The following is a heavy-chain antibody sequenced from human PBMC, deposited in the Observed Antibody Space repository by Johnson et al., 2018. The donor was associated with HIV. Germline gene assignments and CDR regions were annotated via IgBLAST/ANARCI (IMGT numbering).Heavy chain of an antibody. CDR2: IWYDGSNK. CDR3: AKGEAQEGWIQIRLYAFDF. V-gene: IGHV3-33*06. D-gene: IGHD5-18*01. Sequence: QVQLVESGGGVVQPGRSLRLSCAASGFTFSSYGMHWVRQVPGKGLDWVAVIWYDGSNKYYADSVKGRFTISRDSSKNTLYLQINSLRPEDSAVYYCAKGEAQEGWIQIRLYAFDFWGQGTMVTVSS. CDR1: GFTFSSYG. J-gene: IGHJ3*01.